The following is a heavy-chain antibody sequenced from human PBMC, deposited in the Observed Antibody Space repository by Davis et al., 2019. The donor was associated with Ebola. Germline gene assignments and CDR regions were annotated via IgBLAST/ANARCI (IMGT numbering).Heavy chain of an antibody. CDR3: AAELAAAGTRVDYYGMDV. Sequence: AASVKVSCKASGFTFTSSAMQWVRQARGQRLEWIGWIVVGRGNTNYAQKFQERVTITRDMSTSTVYMELSSPRSEDTAVYYCAAELAAAGTRVDYYGMDVWGQGTTVTVSS. V-gene: IGHV1-58*02. J-gene: IGHJ6*02. CDR2: IVVGRGNT. D-gene: IGHD6-13*01. CDR1: GFTFTSSA.